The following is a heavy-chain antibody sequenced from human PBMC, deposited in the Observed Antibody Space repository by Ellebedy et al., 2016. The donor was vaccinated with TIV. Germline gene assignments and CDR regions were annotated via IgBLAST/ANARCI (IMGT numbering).Heavy chain of an antibody. CDR3: ARDTMTVWGEGWYYGMNV. Sequence: SETLSLXXFVSGGSMETSYWTWIRQPPGKGLEWLGSVHYSGSANYNPSLKTRVTMSVDTSKNLFSLNLRSVSAADSAVYFCARDTMTVWGEGWYYGMNVWGQGTTVIVSS. V-gene: IGHV4-59*01. D-gene: IGHD3-22*01. CDR2: VHYSGSA. J-gene: IGHJ6*02. CDR1: GGSMETSY.